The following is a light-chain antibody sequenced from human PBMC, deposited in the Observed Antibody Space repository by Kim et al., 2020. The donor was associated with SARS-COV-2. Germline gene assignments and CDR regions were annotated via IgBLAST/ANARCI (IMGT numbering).Light chain of an antibody. Sequence: SLTPGERATLSCRASQSVSRDLAWYQQKPGQAPRLLIYDASNRATGIPARFSGSGSGTDFTLTISSLEPEDFAVYYCQQRYDWLTFGGGTKVEIK. CDR2: DAS. V-gene: IGKV3-11*01. J-gene: IGKJ4*01. CDR3: QQRYDWLT. CDR1: QSVSRD.